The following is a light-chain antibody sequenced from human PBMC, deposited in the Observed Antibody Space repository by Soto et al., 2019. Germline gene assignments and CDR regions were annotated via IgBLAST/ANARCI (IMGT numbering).Light chain of an antibody. Sequence: QSALTQPPSASGSPGQSVTISCTGTSGDVGAYNYVSWYQQYPGKAPKLIIYEVTKRPSGVPDRFSGSQSGNTASLTVSGLQVEDEAEYYCLSYAGNNHGVCGTGTKVTVL. CDR1: SGDVGAYNY. CDR2: EVT. V-gene: IGLV2-8*01. CDR3: LSYAGNNHGV. J-gene: IGLJ1*01.